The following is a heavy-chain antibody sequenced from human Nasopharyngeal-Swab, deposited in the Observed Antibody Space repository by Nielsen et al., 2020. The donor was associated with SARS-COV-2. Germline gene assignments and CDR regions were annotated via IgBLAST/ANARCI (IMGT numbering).Heavy chain of an antibody. CDR2: INPNSGGT. Sequence: ASVKVSCKASGYTFTGYYMHWVRQAPGQGLEWMGRINPNSGGTNYAQKFQGRVTMTRDTSISTAYMELSRLRSDDTAVYYCARGDGDSSGWYTNGDYFDYWGQGTLVTVSS. V-gene: IGHV1-2*06. CDR1: GYTFTGYY. D-gene: IGHD6-19*01. J-gene: IGHJ4*02. CDR3: ARGDGDSSGWYTNGDYFDY.